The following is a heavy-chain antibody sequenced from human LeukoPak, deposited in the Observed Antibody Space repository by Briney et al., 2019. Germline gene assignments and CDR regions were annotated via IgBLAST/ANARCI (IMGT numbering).Heavy chain of an antibody. D-gene: IGHD3-3*01. CDR3: ARGPPIFGVGDYYYYYMDV. CDR1: GFTFSSYA. CDR2: ISYDGSNK. Sequence: GGSLRLSCAASGFTFSSYAMHWVRQAPGKGLEWVAVISYDGSNKYYADSVKGRFTISRDNSKNTLYLQMNSLRAEDTAVYYRARGPPIFGVGDYYYYYMDVWGKGTTVTVSS. V-gene: IGHV3-30-3*01. J-gene: IGHJ6*03.